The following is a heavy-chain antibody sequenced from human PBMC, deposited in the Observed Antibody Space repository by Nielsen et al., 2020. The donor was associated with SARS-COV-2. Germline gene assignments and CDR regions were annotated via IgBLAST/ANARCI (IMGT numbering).Heavy chain of an antibody. V-gene: IGHV3-66*01. CDR2: IYSDDSA. D-gene: IGHD7-27*01. CDR1: GFTVSSNY. J-gene: IGHJ6*02. CDR3: VRDNWGRMDV. Sequence: GGSLRLSCAASGFTVSSNYMSWVRQAAGKGLEWVPVIYSDDSASYADSVKGRFTVSRDNFKNMLFLQMNSLRAEDTGVYYCVRDNWGRMDVWGQGTTVTVSS.